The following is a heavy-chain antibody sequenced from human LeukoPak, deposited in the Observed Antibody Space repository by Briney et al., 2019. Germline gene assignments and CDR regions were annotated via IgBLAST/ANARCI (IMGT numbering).Heavy chain of an antibody. CDR1: GFTFSSYA. CDR2: ISYDGSNK. D-gene: IGHD6-19*01. CDR3: AGQGAHSGWYYDY. Sequence: GGSLRLSCAAPGFTFSSYAMHWVRQAPGKGLEWVAVISYDGSNKYYADSVKGRFTISRDNSKNTLYLQMNSLRAEDTAVYYCAGQGAHSGWYYDYWGQGTLVTVSS. J-gene: IGHJ4*02. V-gene: IGHV3-30-3*01.